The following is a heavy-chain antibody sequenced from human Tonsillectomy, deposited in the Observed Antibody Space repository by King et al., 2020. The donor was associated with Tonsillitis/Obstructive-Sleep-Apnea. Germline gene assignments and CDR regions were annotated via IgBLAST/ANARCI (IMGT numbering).Heavy chain of an antibody. V-gene: IGHV3-66*01. J-gene: IGHJ4*02. CDR3: ARAVAAAGTGGY. CDR1: GFTVSSNY. CDR2: IYSGGST. Sequence: VQLVESGGGLVQPGGSLRLSCAASGFTVSSNYMSWVRQAPGKGLEWVSVIYSGGSTYYADSVKGRFTISRDNSKNTLYLQMNSLRAEETAVYYCARAVAAAGTGGYWGQGTLVTVSS. D-gene: IGHD6-13*01.